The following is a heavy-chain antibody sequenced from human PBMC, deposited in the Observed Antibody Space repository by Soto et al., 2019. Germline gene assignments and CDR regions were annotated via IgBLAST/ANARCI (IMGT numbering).Heavy chain of an antibody. Sequence: ASVKFSCKASGYTFTSYDINWVRQATGQGLEWMGWMNPNSGNTGYAQKFQGRVTMTRNTSISTAYMELSSLRSEDTAVYYCARGLEGSSGWSRRENWFDPWGQGTLVTVSS. CDR1: GYTFTSYD. D-gene: IGHD6-13*01. V-gene: IGHV1-8*01. CDR2: MNPNSGNT. J-gene: IGHJ5*02. CDR3: ARGLEGSSGWSRRENWFDP.